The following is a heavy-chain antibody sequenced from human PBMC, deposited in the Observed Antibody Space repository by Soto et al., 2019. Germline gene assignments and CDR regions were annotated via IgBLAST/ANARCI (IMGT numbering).Heavy chain of an antibody. Sequence: QLQLQESGSGLVKPSQTLSLTCAVSGGSISSGGYSWSWIRQPPGKGLEWIGYIYHSGSTYYNPSLKSRVTISVDRSKNQFSLKLSSVTAADTAVYYCARATSTGGSGWYGGYYFDYWGQGTLVTVSS. D-gene: IGHD6-19*01. V-gene: IGHV4-30-2*01. CDR3: ARATSTGGSGWYGGYYFDY. CDR2: IYHSGST. CDR1: GGSISSGGYS. J-gene: IGHJ4*02.